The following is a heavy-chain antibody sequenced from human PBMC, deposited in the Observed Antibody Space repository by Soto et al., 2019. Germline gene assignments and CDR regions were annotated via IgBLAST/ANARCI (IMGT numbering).Heavy chain of an antibody. D-gene: IGHD6-13*01. Sequence: LRLSCVASGFTFRNYGMHWVRQAPGKGLEWVAAVSYSGNDKKFADSVKGRFTISRDNSKDTLYLQMNSLRAEDTAVYYCAKDGDEAAAGYYFDYWGQGTPVTVSS. CDR3: AKDGDEAAAGYYFDY. J-gene: IGHJ4*02. CDR2: VSYSGNDK. CDR1: GFTFRNYG. V-gene: IGHV3-30*18.